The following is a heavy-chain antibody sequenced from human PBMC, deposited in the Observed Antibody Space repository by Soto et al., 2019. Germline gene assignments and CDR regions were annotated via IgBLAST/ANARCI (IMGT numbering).Heavy chain of an antibody. J-gene: IGHJ4*02. CDR3: AREGGESSDGLYYFDS. CDR1: GGSTSSDNY. D-gene: IGHD3-16*01. CDR2: IYYSGNT. Sequence: QVQLQGSGPGLVKPSQTLSLTCTVSGGSTSSDNYWSWIRQPPGKGLEWIGHIYYSGNTDYNPSLKSRLAISIDTAKNQFSLKLSSVTAADTAVYFCAREGGESSDGLYYFDSWGQGSLVTVSS. V-gene: IGHV4-30-4*01.